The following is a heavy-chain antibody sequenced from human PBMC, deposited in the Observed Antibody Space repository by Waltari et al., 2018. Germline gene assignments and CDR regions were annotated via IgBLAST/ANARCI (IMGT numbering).Heavy chain of an antibody. D-gene: IGHD2-15*01. J-gene: IGHJ5*02. CDR3: ARAPSRIGFNWFDP. CDR2: INHSGST. CDR1: GGSFSGYY. V-gene: IGHV4-34*01. Sequence: QVQLQQWGAGLLKPSETQSLTCAVYGGSFSGYYWSWIRQPPGKGLEWIGEINHSGSTNYNPSLKSRVTISVDTSKNQFSLKLSSVTAADTAVYYCARAPSRIGFNWFDPWGQGTLVTVSS.